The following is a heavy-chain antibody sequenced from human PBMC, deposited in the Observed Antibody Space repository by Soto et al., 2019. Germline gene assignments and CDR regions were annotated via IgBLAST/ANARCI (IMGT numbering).Heavy chain of an antibody. CDR3: ARGGYCSGGSCYYYYGMDV. V-gene: IGHV1-69*01. D-gene: IGHD2-15*01. CDR1: GGTFSSYA. CDR2: IIPIFGTA. Sequence: QVQLVQSGAEVKKPGSSVKVSCKASGGTFSSYAISWVRQAPGQGLEWMGGIIPIFGTANYAQKFQGRVTITADEYTSTAYMELSSLRSEDTAVYYCARGGYCSGGSCYYYYGMDVWGQGTTVTVSS. J-gene: IGHJ6*02.